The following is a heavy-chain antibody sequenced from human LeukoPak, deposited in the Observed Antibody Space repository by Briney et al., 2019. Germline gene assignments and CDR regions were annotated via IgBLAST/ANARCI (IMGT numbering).Heavy chain of an antibody. CDR2: INPNSGGT. Sequence: ASVKVSCKASGYTFTGYYLHWVRQGPGQGLEWMGWINPNSGGTKYAQKFQGRVTMTRDTSISTAYMELSSLTSDDTAVYYCARGGGTIAGTGIPFDYWGQGTLVTVSS. CDR1: GYTFTGYY. CDR3: ARGGGTIAGTGIPFDY. D-gene: IGHD6-13*01. V-gene: IGHV1-2*02. J-gene: IGHJ4*02.